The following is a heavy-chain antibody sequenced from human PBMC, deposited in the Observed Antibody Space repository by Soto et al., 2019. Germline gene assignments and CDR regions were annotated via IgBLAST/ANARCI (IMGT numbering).Heavy chain of an antibody. CDR3: ARAAAGQKSFDY. CDR1: GYTFTSCG. CDR2: ISAYNGNT. Sequence: QVQLVQSGAEVKKPGASVKVSCKAYGYTFTSCGISWVRRAHGQGLEWMGWISAYNGNTNYAQKLQGRVTMTTDTSTSTAYMELRSLRSDDTAVYYCARAAAGQKSFDYWGQGTLVTVSS. D-gene: IGHD6-13*01. J-gene: IGHJ4*02. V-gene: IGHV1-18*01.